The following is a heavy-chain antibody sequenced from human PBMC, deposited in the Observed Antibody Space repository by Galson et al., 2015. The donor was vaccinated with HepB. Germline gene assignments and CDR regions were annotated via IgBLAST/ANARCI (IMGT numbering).Heavy chain of an antibody. D-gene: IGHD2-2*02. J-gene: IGHJ4*02. CDR1: GFTFSSYG. V-gene: IGHV3-30*18. CDR2: ISYDGSNK. CDR3: AKPPPLCSSTSCYRGGFDY. Sequence: PRLSCAASGFTFSSYGMHWVRQAPGKGLEWVAVISYDGSNKYYADSVKGRFTISRDNSKNTLYLQMNSLRAEDTAVYYCAKPPPLCSSTSCYRGGFDYWGQGTLVTVSS.